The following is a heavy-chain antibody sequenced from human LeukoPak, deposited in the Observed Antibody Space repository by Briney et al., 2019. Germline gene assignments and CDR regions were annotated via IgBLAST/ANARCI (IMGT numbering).Heavy chain of an antibody. CDR2: INWDGGAT. CDR1: GVSIADHG. V-gene: IGHV3-20*04. D-gene: IGHD6-13*01. CDR3: ARDLSSSWYSLAY. Sequence: SGGSLRLSCAASGVSIADHGMSWVRQAPGKGLEWVAGINWDGGATAYAESVRGRFTISRDNAKKSLYLEMNGLRDEDTAFYYCARDLSSSWYSLAYWGQGTLVTVSS. J-gene: IGHJ4*02.